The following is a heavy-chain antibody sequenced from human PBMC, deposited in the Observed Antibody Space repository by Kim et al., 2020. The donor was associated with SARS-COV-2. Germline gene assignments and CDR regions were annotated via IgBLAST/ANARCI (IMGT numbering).Heavy chain of an antibody. J-gene: IGHJ4*02. CDR1: GFTFSSYA. Sequence: GGSLRLSCAASGFTFSSYAMSWVRQAPGKGLEWVSVIYSGGSSTYYADSVKGRFTISRDNSKNTLYLQMNSLRAEDTAVYYCAKGGSGWYGYWGQGTLVTVSS. CDR3: AKGGSGWYGY. D-gene: IGHD6-19*01. CDR2: IYSGGSST. V-gene: IGHV3-23*03.